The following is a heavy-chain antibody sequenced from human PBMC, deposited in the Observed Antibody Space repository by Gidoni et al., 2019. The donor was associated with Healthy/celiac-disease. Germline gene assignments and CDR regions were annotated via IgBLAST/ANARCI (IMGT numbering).Heavy chain of an antibody. J-gene: IGHJ3*01. CDR2: ISGSGGST. CDR1: GFTFSSYA. CDR3: AKDVLSITMVRGALISTGRGA. D-gene: IGHD3-10*01. Sequence: EVQLLESGGGLVQPGGSLRLSCAASGFTFSSYAMSWVRQAPGKGLEWVSAISGSGGSTYYADSVKGRFTISRDNSKNTLYLQMNSLRAEDTAVYYCAKDVLSITMVRGALISTGRGAWGQGTMVTVSS. V-gene: IGHV3-23*01.